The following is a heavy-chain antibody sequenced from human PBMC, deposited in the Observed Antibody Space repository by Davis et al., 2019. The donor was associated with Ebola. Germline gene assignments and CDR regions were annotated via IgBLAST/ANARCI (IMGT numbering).Heavy chain of an antibody. Sequence: PGKSLKISCAASGFTFSSYAMHWVRQAPGKGLEWVAVISYDGSNKYYADSVKGRFTISRDNSKNTLDLQMNSLRAEDTAVYYCVKSFSDGTKMSFDNWGQGTLVTVSS. CDR2: ISYDGSNK. CDR1: GFTFSSYA. J-gene: IGHJ4*02. D-gene: IGHD1-7*01. CDR3: VKSFSDGTKMSFDN. V-gene: IGHV3-30*04.